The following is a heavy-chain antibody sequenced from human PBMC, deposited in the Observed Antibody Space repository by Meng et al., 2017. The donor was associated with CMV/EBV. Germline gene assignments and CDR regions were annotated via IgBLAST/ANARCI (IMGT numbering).Heavy chain of an antibody. V-gene: IGHV1-69*04. J-gene: IGHJ5*02. D-gene: IGHD5-24*01. CDR1: GGTFSSYT. Sequence: SVMVSCKASGGTFSSYTISWVRQAPGQGLEWMGRIIPILGIANYAQKFQGRVTITADKSTSTAYMELSSLRSEDTAVYYCARDRGWLQFGYNWFDPWGQGTLVTVSS. CDR2: IIPILGIA. CDR3: ARDRGWLQFGYNWFDP.